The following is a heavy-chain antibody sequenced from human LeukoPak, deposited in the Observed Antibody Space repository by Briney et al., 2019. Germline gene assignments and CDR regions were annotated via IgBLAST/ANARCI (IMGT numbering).Heavy chain of an antibody. V-gene: IGHV3-30*02. D-gene: IGHD3-10*01. CDR2: IRYDGSNK. J-gene: IGHJ4*02. Sequence: GGSLRLSCAASGFTFSSYGMHWVRQAPGKGLEWVAFIRYDGSNKYYADSVKGRFTISRDNSKNTLYLQMNSLRAEDTAVYYCAKDQSMVREVFDYWGQGTLVTVSS. CDR3: AKDQSMVREVFDY. CDR1: GFTFSSYG.